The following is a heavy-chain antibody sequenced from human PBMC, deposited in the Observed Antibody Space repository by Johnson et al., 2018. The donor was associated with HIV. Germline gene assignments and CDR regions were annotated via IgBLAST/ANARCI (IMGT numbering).Heavy chain of an antibody. J-gene: IGHJ3*02. CDR2: IKSKSDGGTT. V-gene: IGHV3-15*01. Sequence: MLLVESGGGLVKPGGSLRLSCAASGFTFFDYYMSWIRQAPGKGLEWVGRIKSKSDGGTTDYGAPVKGRFTIARDDSKNRVYPPMNSLTPEDTAVYIGTSPLEHCDCISSVWLSGHGFDIWGHGTMVTVSS. D-gene: IGHD3-9*01. CDR1: GFTFFDYY. CDR3: TSPLEHCDCISSVWLSGHGFDI.